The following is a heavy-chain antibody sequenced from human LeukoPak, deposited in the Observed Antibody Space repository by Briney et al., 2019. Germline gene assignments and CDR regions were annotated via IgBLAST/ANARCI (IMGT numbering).Heavy chain of an antibody. Sequence: GASVKVSCKASGYTFTGYYMHWVRQAPGQGLEWMGWINPNSGGTNYAQKFQGRVTMTRNTSISTAYMELSSLRAEDTAVYYCASQGVWNDEQNNFDYWGQGTLVTVSS. CDR1: GYTFTGYY. D-gene: IGHD1-1*01. V-gene: IGHV1-2*02. J-gene: IGHJ4*02. CDR2: INPNSGGT. CDR3: ASQGVWNDEQNNFDY.